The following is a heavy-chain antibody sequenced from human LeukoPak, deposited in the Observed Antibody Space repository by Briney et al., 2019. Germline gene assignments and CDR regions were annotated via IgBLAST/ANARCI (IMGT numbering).Heavy chain of an antibody. CDR2: MRYDGMNE. V-gene: IGHV3-30*02. Sequence: GGSLRLSCAASGFIFSNYGMHWVHQAPGKGLEWVAFMRYDGMNEYYADSVKGRFTISRDNSKNSLYLQMDSLRTEDTALYYCAKDLGGSAQNPDYWGQGALVIVSS. CDR1: GFIFSNYG. J-gene: IGHJ4*02. CDR3: AKDLGGSAQNPDY. D-gene: IGHD3-10*01.